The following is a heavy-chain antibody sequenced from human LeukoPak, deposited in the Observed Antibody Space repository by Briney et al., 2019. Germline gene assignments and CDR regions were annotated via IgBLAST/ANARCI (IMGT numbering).Heavy chain of an antibody. CDR1: GFTFSSYG. CDR2: IWYDGSNK. Sequence: GRSLRLSCAASGFTFSSYGMHWVRLAPGKGLEWVAVIWYDGSNKYYADSVKGRFTISRDKSKNTLYLQMNSLRVEDTAVYYCAKGREWQLPIPLKDFDYWGQGTLVTVSS. V-gene: IGHV3-33*03. J-gene: IGHJ4*02. D-gene: IGHD1-26*01. CDR3: AKGREWQLPIPLKDFDY.